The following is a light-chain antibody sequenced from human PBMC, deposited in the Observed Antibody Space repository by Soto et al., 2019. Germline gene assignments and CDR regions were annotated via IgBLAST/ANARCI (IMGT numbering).Light chain of an antibody. J-gene: IGLJ2*01. Sequence: QSALTQPASVSGSPGRSITISCTGTRSDVGGYNYVSWYQQHPGKAPKLMIYDVTDRPSGVSNRFSGSKSGNTASLTISGRQAEDEADYYCSSYTSSSTLDVVFGGGTQLTVL. CDR2: DVT. V-gene: IGLV2-14*01. CDR1: RSDVGGYNY. CDR3: SSYTSSSTLDVV.